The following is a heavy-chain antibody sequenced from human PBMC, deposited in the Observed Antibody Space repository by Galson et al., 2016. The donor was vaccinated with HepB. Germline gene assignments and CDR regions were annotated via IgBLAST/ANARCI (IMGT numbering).Heavy chain of an antibody. D-gene: IGHD5-24*01. CDR3: ATRDDLYRGF. CDR2: INSGGSIK. J-gene: IGHJ4*02. Sequence: SLRLSCADSGFIFSSYEINWVRQAPGKGLEWVSYINSGGSIKYYADSVKGRFTISRDNAKNSVYLQMNSPRAEDTGVYYCATRDDLYRGFWGQGTLVTVSS. CDR1: GFIFSSYE. V-gene: IGHV3-48*03.